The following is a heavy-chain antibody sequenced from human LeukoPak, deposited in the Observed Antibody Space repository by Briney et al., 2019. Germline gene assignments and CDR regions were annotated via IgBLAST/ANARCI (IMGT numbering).Heavy chain of an antibody. CDR3: TRVSSSGYFDAFDI. Sequence: ASVKVSCKASGYTFTSYGISWVRQAPGQGLEWMGWISAYNGNTNYAQKLQGRVTMTTDTSTSTAYMELRSLRSDDTAVYYCTRVSSSGYFDAFDIWGQGTMVTVSS. CDR1: GYTFTSYG. CDR2: ISAYNGNT. J-gene: IGHJ3*02. V-gene: IGHV1-18*01. D-gene: IGHD3-22*01.